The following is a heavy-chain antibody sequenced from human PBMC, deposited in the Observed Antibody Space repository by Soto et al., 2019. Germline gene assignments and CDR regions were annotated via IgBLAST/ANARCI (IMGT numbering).Heavy chain of an antibody. CDR1: GFTFSNYS. V-gene: IGHV3-21*01. Sequence: EVQLVESGGGLVKPGGSLRLSCAASGFTFSNYSMNWVRQAPGKGLEWVSSISSTSSYIYYADSVQGRFTISKDNAKNSLYLQMNSLRVEHTAVYYCARHLLHVDTVIDTYYFDFWGQGTLVTVSS. CDR3: ARHLLHVDTVIDTYYFDF. CDR2: ISSTSSYI. J-gene: IGHJ4*02. D-gene: IGHD5-18*01.